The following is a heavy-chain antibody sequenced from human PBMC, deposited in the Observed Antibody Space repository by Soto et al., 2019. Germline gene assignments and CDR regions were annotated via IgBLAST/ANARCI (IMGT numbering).Heavy chain of an antibody. J-gene: IGHJ6*02. D-gene: IGHD6-13*01. CDR3: ARTSAAGKYYYGMDV. V-gene: IGHV5-51*01. CDR2: IYPGDSDT. Sequence: GESLKISCTGSGYRFTSYWSGWVRQMPGKGLEWMGIIYPGDSDTRYSPSFQGQVTISADKSISTAYLQWSSLKASDTAMYYCARTSAAGKYYYGMDVWGQGTTVTAP. CDR1: GYRFTSYW.